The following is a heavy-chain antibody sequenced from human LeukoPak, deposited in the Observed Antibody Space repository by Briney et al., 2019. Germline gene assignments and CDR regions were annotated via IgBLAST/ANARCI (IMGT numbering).Heavy chain of an antibody. CDR2: IYYSGST. CDR1: GGSISSYY. D-gene: IGHD5-24*01. V-gene: IGHV4-59*01. J-gene: IGHJ4*02. CDR3: ARDGYSPWYFDY. Sequence: PSETPSLTCTVSGGSISSYYWSWIRQPPGKGLEWIGYIYYSGSTNYNPSLKSRVTISVDTSKNQFSLKLSSVTAADTAVYYCARDGYSPWYFDYWGQGTLVTVSS.